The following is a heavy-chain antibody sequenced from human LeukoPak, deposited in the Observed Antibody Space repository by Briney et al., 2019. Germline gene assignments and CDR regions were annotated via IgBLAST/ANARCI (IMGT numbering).Heavy chain of an antibody. CDR3: AKAGSIRFDY. J-gene: IGHJ4*02. Sequence: GGSLRLSCAASRFTFRNYAMHWVRQAPGKGLEWVSGISGSGTGGRTYYADSVKGRFTISRDNSKNTLYLQMNSLRAEDTAVYYCAKAGSIRFDYWGQGTLVTVSS. V-gene: IGHV3-23*01. CDR2: ISGSGTGGRT. D-gene: IGHD1-26*01. CDR1: RFTFRNYA.